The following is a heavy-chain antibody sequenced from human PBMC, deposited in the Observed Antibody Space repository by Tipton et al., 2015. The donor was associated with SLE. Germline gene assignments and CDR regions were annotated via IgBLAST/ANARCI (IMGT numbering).Heavy chain of an antibody. J-gene: IGHJ4*02. V-gene: IGHV4-59*01. Sequence: GLVKPSETLSLTCTVSGGSISSYYWSWIRQPSGKGLEWIGYIYYSGSTNYNPSLKSRVTISVDTSKNQFSLKLSSVTAADTAVYYCARAPTYYDILTGYYSLFDYWGQGTLVTVSS. D-gene: IGHD3-9*01. CDR2: IYYSGST. CDR3: ARAPTYYDILTGYYSLFDY. CDR1: GGSISSYY.